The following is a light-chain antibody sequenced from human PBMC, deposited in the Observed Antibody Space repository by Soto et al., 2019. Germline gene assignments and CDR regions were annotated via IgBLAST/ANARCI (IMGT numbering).Light chain of an antibody. CDR1: QSVDIS. CDR3: QHYNSYSEA. CDR2: AAS. Sequence: IVLPQSPATLSVSPGERVILSCRASQSVDISLAWYQQKPGQAPRLLIYAASNRATGIPDRFSGSGSGTEFTLTISSLQPDDFATYYCQHYNSYSEAFGQGTKVDIK. V-gene: IGKV3D-15*01. J-gene: IGKJ1*01.